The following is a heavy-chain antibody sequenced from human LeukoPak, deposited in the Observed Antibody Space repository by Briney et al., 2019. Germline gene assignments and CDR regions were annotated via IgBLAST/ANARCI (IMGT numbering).Heavy chain of an antibody. Sequence: GASVNVSCKASGGTFSSYAISWVRQAPGQGLEWMGGIIPIFGTANYAQKFQGRVTITADESTSTAYMELSSLRSEDTAVYYCASAGVTMVRGGFDIWGQGTMVTVSS. CDR3: ASAGVTMVRGGFDI. J-gene: IGHJ3*02. CDR2: IIPIFGTA. CDR1: GGTFSSYA. V-gene: IGHV1-69*13. D-gene: IGHD3-10*01.